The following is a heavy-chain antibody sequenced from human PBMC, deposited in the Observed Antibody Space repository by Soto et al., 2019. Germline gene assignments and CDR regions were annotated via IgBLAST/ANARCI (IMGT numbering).Heavy chain of an antibody. J-gene: IGHJ4*02. CDR2: MNPNSGNT. CDR3: ARGPKVTTDFDY. Sequence: QVQLVQSGAEVKKPGASVKVSCKASGYTFTSYDINWVRQATGQGLEWMGWMNPNSGNTGYAQKCQGRVTRNRNTSKSTAYMELSSLRSEDTAVYYCARGPKVTTDFDYWGQGTLVTVSS. D-gene: IGHD4-4*01. V-gene: IGHV1-8*01. CDR1: GYTFTSYD.